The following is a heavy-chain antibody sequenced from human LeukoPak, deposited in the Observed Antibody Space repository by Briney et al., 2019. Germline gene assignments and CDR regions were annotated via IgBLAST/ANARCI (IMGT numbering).Heavy chain of an antibody. J-gene: IGHJ3*02. V-gene: IGHV4-59*12. CDR1: GGSISSYY. Sequence: SETLSLTCTVSGGSISSYYWSWIRQPPGKGLEWIGTISYSASTYYNPSLKSRVTISADTSKTQFSLKLSSVTAADTAVYYCATGSSPDDAFDIWGQGTMVTVSS. CDR2: ISYSAST. CDR3: ATGSSPDDAFDI. D-gene: IGHD1-14*01.